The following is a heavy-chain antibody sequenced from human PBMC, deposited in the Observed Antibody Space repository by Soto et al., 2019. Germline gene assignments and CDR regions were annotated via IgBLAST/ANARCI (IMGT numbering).Heavy chain of an antibody. D-gene: IGHD3-10*01. CDR3: ARAPSYYGSGSYNWLDP. J-gene: IGHJ5*02. Sequence: SVKVSCKASGGTFSSYAISWVRQAPGQGLEWMGGIIPIFGTANYAQKFQGRVTITADESTSTAYMELSSLRSEDTAVYYCARAPSYYGSGSYNWLDPWGQGTLVTVSS. V-gene: IGHV1-69*13. CDR1: GGTFSSYA. CDR2: IIPIFGTA.